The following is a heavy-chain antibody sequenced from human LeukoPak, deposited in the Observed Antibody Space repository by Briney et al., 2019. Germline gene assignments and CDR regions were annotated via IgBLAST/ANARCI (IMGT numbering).Heavy chain of an antibody. CDR1: GYTFTSYA. J-gene: IGHJ4*02. D-gene: IGHD3-16*01. V-gene: IGHV1-3*01. CDR2: INAGNGNT. Sequence: ASVKVSCKASGYTFTSYAMHWVRQAPGQRLEWMGWINAGNGNTKCSQKFQGRVTITRDTSASTAYMELSSLRSEDTAVYYCARGRITSSYYYFDYWGQGTLVTVSS. CDR3: ARGRITSSYYYFDY.